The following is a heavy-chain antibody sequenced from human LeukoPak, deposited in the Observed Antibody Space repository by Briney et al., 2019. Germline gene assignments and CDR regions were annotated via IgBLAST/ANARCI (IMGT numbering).Heavy chain of an antibody. J-gene: IGHJ4*02. CDR3: ARDLGYCSSTSCYPAY. CDR2: INPSGGST. D-gene: IGHD2-2*01. V-gene: IGHV1-46*01. Sequence: ASVKVSCKASGYTFTSYYMHWVRQAPGQGLEWMGTINPSGGSTSYAQKFQGRVTMTRDTSTSTVYMELSSLRSEDTAVYYCARDLGYCSSTSCYPAYWGQGTLVTVSS. CDR1: GYTFTSYY.